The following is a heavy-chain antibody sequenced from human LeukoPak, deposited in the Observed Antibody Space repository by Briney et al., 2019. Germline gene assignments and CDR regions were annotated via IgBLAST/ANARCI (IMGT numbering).Heavy chain of an antibody. CDR1: GGSSSSYY. J-gene: IGHJ6*03. D-gene: IGHD2-2*01. V-gene: IGHV4-4*07. CDR3: ARDRGYCTNTSCYNYYYYMDV. CDR2: MYMSGST. Sequence: PSETLSLTCTVSGGSSSSYYWSWIRQPAGKGLEWIGRMYMSGSTNYNPSLKSRVTMSVDTSKNQFSLKLSSVTAADTAVYYCARDRGYCTNTSCYNYYYYMDVWGKGTTATVSS.